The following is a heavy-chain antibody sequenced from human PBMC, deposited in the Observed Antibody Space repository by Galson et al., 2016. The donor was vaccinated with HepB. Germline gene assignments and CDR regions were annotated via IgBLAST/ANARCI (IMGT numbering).Heavy chain of an antibody. Sequence: SLRLSCAASGFNFEDYAMHWVRQAPGKGLEWVSGISWESGTIVYADSVKGQFTISRDNAKRSLYLQMTSLRPEDTAFYYCTKDVRAAVAFPAFGFWGQGTLVTVSS. D-gene: IGHD6-19*01. V-gene: IGHV3-9*01. CDR1: GFNFEDYA. CDR3: TKDVRAAVAFPAFGF. CDR2: ISWESGTI. J-gene: IGHJ4*02.